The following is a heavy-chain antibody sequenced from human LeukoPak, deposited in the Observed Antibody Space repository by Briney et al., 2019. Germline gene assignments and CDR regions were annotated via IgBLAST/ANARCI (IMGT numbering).Heavy chain of an antibody. Sequence: GGSLRLSCAASGFTFSDYYMSWIRQAPGKGLEWVSYISSSGSTIYYADSVKGRFTISRDNAKNSLYLQVNSLRAEDTAVYYCARRSGYSSSWGYYWYFDLWGRGTLVTVSS. V-gene: IGHV3-11*01. CDR1: GFTFSDYY. CDR3: ARRSGYSSSWGYYWYFDL. D-gene: IGHD6-13*01. J-gene: IGHJ2*01. CDR2: ISSSGSTI.